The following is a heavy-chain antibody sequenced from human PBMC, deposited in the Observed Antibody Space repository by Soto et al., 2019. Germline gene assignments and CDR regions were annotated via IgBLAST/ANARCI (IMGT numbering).Heavy chain of an antibody. J-gene: IGHJ4*02. CDR3: AKALPPYQLLFDS. CDR2: ISYDGSNK. V-gene: IGHV3-30*18. CDR1: GFTFSSYG. D-gene: IGHD2-2*01. Sequence: QVQLVESGGGVVQPGRSLRLSCAASGFTFSSYGMHWVRQAPGKGLEWVAVISYDGSNKYYADSVKGRFTISRDNSKNTLYLQMNSLRAEDTAVYYCAKALPPYQLLFDSWGQGTLVTVSS.